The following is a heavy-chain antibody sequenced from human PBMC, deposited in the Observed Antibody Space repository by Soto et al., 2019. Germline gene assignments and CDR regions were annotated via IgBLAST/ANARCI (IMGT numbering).Heavy chain of an antibody. D-gene: IGHD4-17*01. V-gene: IGHV3-66*01. CDR2: IYIAGTT. J-gene: IGHJ4*02. CDR1: GFTVSSEY. Sequence: EVQVVESGGNLVQPGGSLRLSCSASGFTVSSEYMSWVRQAPGKGLEWLSVIYIAGTTFYADSVKGRFTISRDNSKNTLYLQMNNLRVEDTAIYYCVRDQSLVTTTWGQGTLVTVSS. CDR3: VRDQSLVTTT.